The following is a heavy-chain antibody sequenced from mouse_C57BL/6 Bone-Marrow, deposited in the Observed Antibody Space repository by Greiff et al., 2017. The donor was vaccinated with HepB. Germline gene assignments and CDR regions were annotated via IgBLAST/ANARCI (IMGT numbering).Heavy chain of an antibody. CDR2: IDPSDSYT. CDR3: ARSGSSYESYFDY. V-gene: IGHV1-59*01. J-gene: IGHJ2*01. D-gene: IGHD1-1*01. CDR1: GYTFTSYW. Sequence: VKLQQPGAELVRPGTSVKLSCKASGYTFTSYWMHWVKQRPGQGLEWIGVIDPSDSYTNYNQKFKGKATLTVDTSSSTAYMQLSSLTSEDSAVYYCARSGSSYESYFDYWGQGTTLTVSS.